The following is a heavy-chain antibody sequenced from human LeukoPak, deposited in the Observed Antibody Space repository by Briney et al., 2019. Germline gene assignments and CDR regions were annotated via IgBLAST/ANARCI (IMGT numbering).Heavy chain of an antibody. CDR3: ARRPVTTGANWFDP. V-gene: IGHV4-39*01. J-gene: IGHJ5*02. D-gene: IGHD4-11*01. CDR2: TYFSGST. Sequence: SETLSLTCTVSVGSISSSSYYWGSIRQPPGKGLEWIGSTYFSGSTYYNPSLKSRATISADTSKNQFSLMLSSVTAADAAVYYCARRPVTTGANWFDPWGQGTLVTVSS. CDR1: VGSISSSSYY.